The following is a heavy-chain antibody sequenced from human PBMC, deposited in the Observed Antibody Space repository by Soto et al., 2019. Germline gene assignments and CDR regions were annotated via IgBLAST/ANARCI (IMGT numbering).Heavy chain of an antibody. CDR3: ARSMYSNRGWFDP. Sequence: EMQLVESGGGLVQPGGSLRLSCVASGFTFSSYDMNWVRQAPGKGLEWVSYISSSGSAIYYADSVRGRFTISRDNAKNSLYLQMNSLRAEDTAVYYCARSMYSNRGWFDPWGQGTLVTVSS. D-gene: IGHD1-26*01. J-gene: IGHJ5*02. V-gene: IGHV3-48*03. CDR1: GFTFSSYD. CDR2: ISSSGSAI.